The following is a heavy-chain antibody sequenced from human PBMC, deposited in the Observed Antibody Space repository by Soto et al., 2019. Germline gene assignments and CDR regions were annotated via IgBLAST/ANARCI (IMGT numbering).Heavy chain of an antibody. J-gene: IGHJ6*02. CDR2: FDPEDGET. CDR3: ATVVYCSGGSCSDYYYYGMDV. V-gene: IGHV1-24*01. CDR1: GYTLTELS. D-gene: IGHD2-15*01. Sequence: ASVKVSCKVSGYTLTELSMHWVRQAPGKGLECMGGFDPEDGETIYAQKFQGRVTMTEDTSTDTAYMELSSLRSEDTAVYYCATVVYCSGGSCSDYYYYGMDVWGQGTTVTVSS.